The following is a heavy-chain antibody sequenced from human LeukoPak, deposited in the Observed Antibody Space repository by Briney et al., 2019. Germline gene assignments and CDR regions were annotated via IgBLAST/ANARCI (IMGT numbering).Heavy chain of an antibody. D-gene: IGHD5-24*01. J-gene: IGHJ6*02. CDR3: CMAMHV. CDR2: LKKGRSEK. CDR1: GFTFSSYW. V-gene: IGHV3-7*05. Sequence: PGGGLRLACSAYGFTFSSYWIESVRQAPGKGQEWEANLKKGRSEKYYGDSVNGRFPKSRDHATNSLYLQMSSLRAEDTAVYYCCMAMHVWGRGTTVTVSS.